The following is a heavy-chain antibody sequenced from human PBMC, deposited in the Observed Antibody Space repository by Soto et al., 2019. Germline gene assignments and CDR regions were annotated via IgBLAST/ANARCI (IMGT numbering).Heavy chain of an antibody. V-gene: IGHV3-30*03. Sequence: GGSLRLSCAASGFIFSRYAMHWVRQAPGKGLEWVAVITHSGGNKYYADSMKGRFTISRDNSKNTLYVQMNTLRVEDTAAYYCAIEVREDNGIDVWGQGATVTVSS. D-gene: IGHD3-10*01. CDR3: AIEVREDNGIDV. CDR1: GFIFSRYA. J-gene: IGHJ6*02. CDR2: ITHSGGNK.